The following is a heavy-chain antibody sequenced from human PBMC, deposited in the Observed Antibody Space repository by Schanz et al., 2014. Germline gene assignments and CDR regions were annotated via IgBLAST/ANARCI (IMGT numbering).Heavy chain of an antibody. V-gene: IGHV3-23*04. CDR2: INTADTT. CDR1: GFTLSSYA. Sequence: DVQLAESGGGLVQPGGSLRLSCAASGFTLSSYALSWVRQSPGKGLEWVSAINTADTTYYADSVKGRFTVSRDNSKNTVYLHMNSLRDEDTAVYYCAKDMNREATAPESWGHGTLVVVSS. D-gene: IGHD5-12*01. J-gene: IGHJ5*01. CDR3: AKDMNREATAPES.